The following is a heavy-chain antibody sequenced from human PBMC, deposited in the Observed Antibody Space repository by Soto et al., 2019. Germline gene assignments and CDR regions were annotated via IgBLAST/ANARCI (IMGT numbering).Heavy chain of an antibody. Sequence: SSETLSLTCAVSGYSISSGYYWGWIRQPPGKGLEWIGSIYHSGSTYYNPSLKSRVTISVDTSKNQFSLKLSSVTAADTAVYYCARAAPGHYYDSSVTRGAFDIWGQGTMVTVS. J-gene: IGHJ3*02. CDR1: GYSISSGYY. CDR3: ARAAPGHYYDSSVTRGAFDI. V-gene: IGHV4-38-2*01. D-gene: IGHD3-22*01. CDR2: IYHSGST.